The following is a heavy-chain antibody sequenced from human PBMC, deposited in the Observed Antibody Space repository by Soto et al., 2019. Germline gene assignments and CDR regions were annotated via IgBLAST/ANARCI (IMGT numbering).Heavy chain of an antibody. CDR2: ISGGGDRT. J-gene: IGHJ5*02. V-gene: IGHV3-23*01. Sequence: GGSLRLSCAASGFTFRSYAMSWVRQAPGKGLEWVSAISGGGDRTYYADTVKGRFTTPRDNSKNTLYLQMTSLRAEDTAVYYCAKGPRYFDRNSWFDPWGQGTLVTVSS. D-gene: IGHD3-9*01. CDR3: AKGPRYFDRNSWFDP. CDR1: GFTFRSYA.